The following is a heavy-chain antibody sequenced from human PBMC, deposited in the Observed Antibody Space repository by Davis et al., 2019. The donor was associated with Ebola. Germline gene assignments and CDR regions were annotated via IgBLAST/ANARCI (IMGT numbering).Heavy chain of an antibody. D-gene: IGHD6-19*01. CDR1: GFTFSSNA. Sequence: GESLKIPCAAPGFTFSSNAMNWVGQAPGKGLEWVSGISGSGGSTYYADSVKGRFTISRDNSKNTLYLQMNSLRAEDTAVYYCARGLSIAVAGTFDYWGQGTLVTVSS. CDR2: ISGSGGST. CDR3: ARGLSIAVAGTFDY. V-gene: IGHV3-23*01. J-gene: IGHJ4*02.